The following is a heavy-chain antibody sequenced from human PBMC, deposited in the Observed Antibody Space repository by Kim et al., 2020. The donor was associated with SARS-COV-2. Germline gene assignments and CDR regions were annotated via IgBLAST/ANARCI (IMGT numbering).Heavy chain of an antibody. J-gene: IGHJ4*02. Sequence: GGSLRLSCAASGFTFSSYGMHWVRQAPGKGLEWVAVISYDGSNKYYADSVKGRFTISRDNSKNTLYLQMNSLRAEDTAVYYCAKDLFRVVVAATHGFLFYYWGQGTLVTVSS. CDR1: GFTFSSYG. CDR2: ISYDGSNK. V-gene: IGHV3-30*18. D-gene: IGHD2-15*01. CDR3: AKDLFRVVVAATHGFLFYY.